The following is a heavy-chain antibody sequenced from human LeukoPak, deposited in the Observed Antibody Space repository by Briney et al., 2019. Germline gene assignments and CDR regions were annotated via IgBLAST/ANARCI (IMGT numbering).Heavy chain of an antibody. V-gene: IGHV3-21*01. CDR2: ITEDSSYI. Sequence: GGSLRLSCAASGFTFSFYTMNWVRQAPGKGLEWVSSITEDSSYIYYADSVKGRFTISRDNAKNTVYLQMNSLRVEDTAVYYCARAALAVDGYNLGTWGQGTLVTVSS. CDR1: GFTFSFYT. D-gene: IGHD5-24*01. J-gene: IGHJ5*02. CDR3: ARAALAVDGYNLGT.